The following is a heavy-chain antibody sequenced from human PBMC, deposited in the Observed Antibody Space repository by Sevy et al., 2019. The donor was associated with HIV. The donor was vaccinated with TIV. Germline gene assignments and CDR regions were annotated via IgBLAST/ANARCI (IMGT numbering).Heavy chain of an antibody. D-gene: IGHD3-22*01. J-gene: IGHJ4*02. Sequence: ASVKVSCKVSGYTLTELSMHWVRQAPGKGLEWMGGFDPEDGETIYAQKFQGRVTMTEDTSTDTAYMELGSLRSEDTAVYYCATMEYFYDSSAYLSGDSWGQGTLVTVSS. CDR1: GYTLTELS. V-gene: IGHV1-24*01. CDR3: ATMEYFYDSSAYLSGDS. CDR2: FDPEDGET.